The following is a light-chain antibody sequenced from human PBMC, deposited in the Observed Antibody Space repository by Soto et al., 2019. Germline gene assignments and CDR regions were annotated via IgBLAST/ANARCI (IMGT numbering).Light chain of an antibody. J-gene: IGKJ2*01. CDR2: AAS. Sequence: DIQMTQSPSSLSASVGDRVTITCRASQSISSYLNWYQQKPGKAPKLLIYAASSLQSGVPSRFSGSGSGTDFTLNISSLQPEDFATYYCQHSYSTPYPFGGGTNLEIK. CDR3: QHSYSTPYP. CDR1: QSISSY. V-gene: IGKV1-39*01.